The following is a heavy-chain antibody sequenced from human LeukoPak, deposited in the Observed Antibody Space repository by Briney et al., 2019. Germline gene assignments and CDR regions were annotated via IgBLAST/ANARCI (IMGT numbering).Heavy chain of an antibody. CDR2: ITSSSSTI. V-gene: IGHV3-48*02. Sequence: GESLRLSCAASGFTLSSYSMNWVRQAPGKGLEWVSYITSSSSTIHYADSVKGRFTISRDNAKNSLYLQMNSLRDEDTAVYYCTRDPHALDYWGQGTLVTVSS. CDR3: TRDPHALDY. J-gene: IGHJ4*02. CDR1: GFTLSSYS.